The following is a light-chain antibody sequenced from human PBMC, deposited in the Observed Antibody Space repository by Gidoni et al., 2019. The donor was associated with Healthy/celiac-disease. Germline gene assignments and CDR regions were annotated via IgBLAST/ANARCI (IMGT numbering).Light chain of an antibody. CDR3: QQSYNTPRT. Sequence: DIHMTQSPSSLSASVGDRVTITCRASQSISSYLNWYQQKPGKAPKLLIFTASSLQSGVPSRFSGSGSGTDFTLTISSLQPEDFATYYCQQSYNTPRTFGQGTKVEIK. J-gene: IGKJ1*01. CDR2: TAS. CDR1: QSISSY. V-gene: IGKV1-39*01.